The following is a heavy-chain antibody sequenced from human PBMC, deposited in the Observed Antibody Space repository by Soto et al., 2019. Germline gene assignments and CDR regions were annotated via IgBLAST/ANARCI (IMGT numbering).Heavy chain of an antibody. Sequence: ASVKVSCKASGYTFTSYGISWVRQAPGQGLEWMGWISAYNGNTNYAQKLQGRVTMTTDTSTSTAYMELRSLRSDDTAVYYCARDGEYSSSSEYYYYYMDVWGKGTTVTV. J-gene: IGHJ6*03. D-gene: IGHD6-6*01. CDR3: ARDGEYSSSSEYYYYYMDV. CDR1: GYTFTSYG. CDR2: ISAYNGNT. V-gene: IGHV1-18*01.